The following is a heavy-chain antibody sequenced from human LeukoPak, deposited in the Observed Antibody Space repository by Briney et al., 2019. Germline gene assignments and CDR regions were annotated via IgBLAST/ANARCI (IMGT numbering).Heavy chain of an antibody. Sequence: SETLSLTCAVSGGSICSGGYSWSWIRQPPGKGLEWIGYIYHSGSTYYNPSLKSRVTISVDRSKNQFSLKLSSVTAADTAVYYCARDSGGPWYFDLWGRGTLVTVSS. V-gene: IGHV4-30-2*01. D-gene: IGHD3-16*01. CDR2: IYHSGST. J-gene: IGHJ2*01. CDR1: GGSICSGGYS. CDR3: ARDSGGPWYFDL.